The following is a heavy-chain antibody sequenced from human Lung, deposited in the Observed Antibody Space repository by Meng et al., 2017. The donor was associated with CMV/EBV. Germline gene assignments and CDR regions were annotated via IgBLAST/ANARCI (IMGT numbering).Heavy chain of an antibody. CDR3: ARDDSSS. D-gene: IGHD3-22*01. J-gene: IGHJ5*02. V-gene: IGHV3-30-3*01. CDR1: GLTFSRQA. CDR2: TSYDGSNK. Sequence: VRVVEPGGGVDDPWMSSRLSFTDSGLTFSRQAIHWGRQGPGKGLEWVAITSYDGSNKYYADSVKGRFTISRDNSKNTLYLQMNSLRYWDTAVYYCARDDSSSWGQGTLVTVSS.